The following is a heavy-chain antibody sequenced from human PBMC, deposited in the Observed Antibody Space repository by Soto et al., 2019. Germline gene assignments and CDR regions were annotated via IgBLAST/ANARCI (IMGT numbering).Heavy chain of an antibody. D-gene: IGHD6-6*01. J-gene: IGHJ6*03. CDR1: GFTLSGYA. Sequence: GGSLRLSCAASGFTLSGYAMDWVRPAPGKGLENVSGISSNGVGTYYANSVQGRFTISRDNSKNTVYLQMGSLRPEDMAVYYCARRARPDFYYMDVWGKGTTVTVS. V-gene: IGHV3-64*01. CDR2: ISSNGVGT. CDR3: ARRARPDFYYMDV.